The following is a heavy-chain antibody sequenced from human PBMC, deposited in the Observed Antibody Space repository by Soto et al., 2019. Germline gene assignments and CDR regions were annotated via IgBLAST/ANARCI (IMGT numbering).Heavy chain of an antibody. Sequence: PGGSLRLSCAASGFTFSSYSMNWVRQAPGKGLEWVSYISSSSSTIYYADSVKGRFTISRDNAKNSLYLQMNSLRAEDTAVYYCASGHYDFWSGYYSSLDYWGQGTLVTVSS. CDR3: ASGHYDFWSGYYSSLDY. V-gene: IGHV3-48*01. D-gene: IGHD3-3*01. J-gene: IGHJ4*02. CDR2: ISSSSSTI. CDR1: GFTFSSYS.